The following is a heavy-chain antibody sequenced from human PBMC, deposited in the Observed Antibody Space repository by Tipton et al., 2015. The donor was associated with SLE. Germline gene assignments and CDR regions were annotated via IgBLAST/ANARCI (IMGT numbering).Heavy chain of an antibody. CDR1: GEFISSNNYY. J-gene: IGHJ5*02. CDR3: ASDPTFMEPLYQRNWFDP. CDR2: LTHSGNT. D-gene: IGHD1-14*01. Sequence: TLSLTCSVSGEFISSNNYYWGWLRPSPGKDLEWIGSLTHSGNTHYNPSLKSRVTISVDTAKNQFSLKLTSVTAADTAIYYCASDPTFMEPLYQRNWFDPWGRGTLVTVSS. V-gene: IGHV4-39*07.